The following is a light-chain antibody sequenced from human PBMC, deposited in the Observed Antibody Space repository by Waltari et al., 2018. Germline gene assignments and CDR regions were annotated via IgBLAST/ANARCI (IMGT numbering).Light chain of an antibody. CDR1: QSISSY. CDR3: QQYNNWWT. CDR2: AAS. J-gene: IGKJ1*01. V-gene: IGKV1-39*01. Sequence: DIQMTQSPSSLSASVGDRVTITCRASQSISSYLNWYQQKPGKAPKLLIYAASSLQSGVPSRFSGSGSGTDFTLTISSLQPEDFAVYYCQQYNNWWTFGQGTKVDI.